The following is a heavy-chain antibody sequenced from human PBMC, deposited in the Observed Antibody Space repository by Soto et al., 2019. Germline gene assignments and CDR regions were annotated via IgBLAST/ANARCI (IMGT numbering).Heavy chain of an antibody. J-gene: IGHJ5*02. CDR3: ARRRGSNGWFDL. CDR1: GYTFINYD. Sequence: ASVKVSCKASGYTFINYDINWVRQAPGQGLEWVGWMNPDSGNTGYAQNFQGRVTMTGNTSISSVYMKLSSLTSEDTAVYYCARRRGSNGWFDLWG. CDR2: MNPDSGNT. D-gene: IGHD2-8*01. V-gene: IGHV1-8*01.